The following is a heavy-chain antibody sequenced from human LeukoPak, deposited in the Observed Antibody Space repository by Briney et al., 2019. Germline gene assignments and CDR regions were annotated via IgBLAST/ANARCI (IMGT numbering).Heavy chain of an antibody. D-gene: IGHD3-22*01. V-gene: IGHV3-30*02. CDR1: GFTFSTFA. Sequence: GGSLRLSCAASGFTFSTFAMIWVRQAPGKGLEWVAFIRYDGSNKYYADSVKGRFTISRDNSKNTLYLQMNSLRAEDTAVYYCAKDFNNYYYDSSGYYLRYFDYWGQGTLVTVSS. CDR3: AKDFNNYYYDSSGYYLRYFDY. J-gene: IGHJ4*02. CDR2: IRYDGSNK.